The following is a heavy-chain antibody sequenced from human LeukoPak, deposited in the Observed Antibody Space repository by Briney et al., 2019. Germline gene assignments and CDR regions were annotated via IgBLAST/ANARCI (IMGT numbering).Heavy chain of an antibody. CDR3: ARAPYSYGYPYYYYYMDV. D-gene: IGHD5-18*01. V-gene: IGHV3-48*01. CDR1: GFTFSSYG. J-gene: IGHJ6*03. Sequence: GGSLRLSCAASGFTFSSYGMNWVRQAPGKGLEWVSYISSSSSTIYYADSVKGRFTIPRDNAKNSLYLQMNSLRAEDTAVYYCARAPYSYGYPYYYYYMDVWGKGTTVTVSS. CDR2: ISSSSSTI.